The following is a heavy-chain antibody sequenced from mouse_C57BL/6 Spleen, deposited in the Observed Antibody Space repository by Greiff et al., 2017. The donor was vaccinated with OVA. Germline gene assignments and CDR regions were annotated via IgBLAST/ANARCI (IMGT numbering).Heavy chain of an antibody. V-gene: IGHV1-66*01. CDR3: ARDDGYYLAY. CDR1: GYSFTSYY. Sequence: QVQLQQSGPELVKPGASVKISCKASGYSFTSYYIHWVKQRPGQGLEWIGWIYPGSGNTKYNEKFKGKATLTADTSSSTAYMQLSSLTSEDSAVYYCARDDGYYLAYWGQGTLVTVSA. J-gene: IGHJ3*01. CDR2: IYPGSGNT. D-gene: IGHD2-3*01.